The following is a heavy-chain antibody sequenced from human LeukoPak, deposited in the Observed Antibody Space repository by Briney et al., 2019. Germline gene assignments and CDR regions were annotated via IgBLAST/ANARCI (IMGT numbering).Heavy chain of an antibody. V-gene: IGHV1-69*13. CDR3: ARGDSVPLGGGNLLRVLYFND. D-gene: IGHD4-23*01. J-gene: IGHJ1*01. CDR2: IIPMFGST. CDR1: GGSFTNCP. Sequence: ASVKVSCKASGGSFTNCPFHWVRQAPGQGLEWMGGIIPMFGSTDYAQKFQGRLTITADESTTIAYLELSSLRSEDTAVYYCARGDSVPLGGGNLLRVLYFNDWGQGTLVAVSS.